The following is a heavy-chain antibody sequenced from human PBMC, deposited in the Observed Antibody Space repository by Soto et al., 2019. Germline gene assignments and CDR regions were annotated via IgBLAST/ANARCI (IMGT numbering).Heavy chain of an antibody. V-gene: IGHV1-69*12. CDR1: GGTFSSYA. D-gene: IGHD3-10*01. CDR2: IIPIFGTA. CDR3: ARLPRSGSYKGAGYYYGMDV. J-gene: IGHJ6*02. Sequence: QVQLVQSGAEVKKPGSSVKVSCKASGGTFSSYAISWVRQAPGQGLEWMGGIIPIFGTANYAQKFQGRVTITADESTSTAYMELSSLRAEDTAVYYCARLPRSGSYKGAGYYYGMDVWGQGTTVTVSS.